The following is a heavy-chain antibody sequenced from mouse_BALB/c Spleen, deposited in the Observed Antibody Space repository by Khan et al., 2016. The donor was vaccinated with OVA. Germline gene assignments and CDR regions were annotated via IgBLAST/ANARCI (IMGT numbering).Heavy chain of an antibody. CDR1: GYTFTSYY. D-gene: IGHD3-1*01. J-gene: IGHJ3*01. Sequence: QVQLQQSGAELVKPGASVKLSCKASGYTFTSYYMYWLKQRPGQGLEWIGEINPSNGGTNFNEKFKSKATLTVDKSSSTAYMQLSSLTSEDSAVSSCTRRETARATLWFAYWGQGTLVTVSA. CDR3: TRRETARATLWFAY. V-gene: IGHV1S81*02. CDR2: INPSNGGT.